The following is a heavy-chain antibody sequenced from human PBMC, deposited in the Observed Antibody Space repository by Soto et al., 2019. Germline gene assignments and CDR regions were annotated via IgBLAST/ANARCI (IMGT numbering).Heavy chain of an antibody. V-gene: IGHV3-30*18. CDR3: AKDHLSGDTRGYSGYDPAYYFDY. J-gene: IGHJ4*02. CDR2: ISYDGSNK. CDR1: GFTFSSYG. D-gene: IGHD5-12*01. Sequence: ESGGGVVQPGRSLRLSCAASGFTFSSYGMHWVRQAPGKGLEWVAVISYDGSNKYYADSVKGRFTISRDNSKNTLYLQMNSLRAEDTAVYYCAKDHLSGDTRGYSGYDPAYYFDYWGQGTLVTVSS.